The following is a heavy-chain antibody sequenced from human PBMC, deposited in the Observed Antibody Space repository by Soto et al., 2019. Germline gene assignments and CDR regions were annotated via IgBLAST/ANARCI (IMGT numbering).Heavy chain of an antibody. J-gene: IGHJ4*02. Sequence: QVQLQESGPGLVKPSETLSLTCTVSGGSISSYYWSWIRQPPGKGLEWIGYIYYSGSTNYNPSLKSRATISVDTSQNQFTLKLSSMPAADTAVYYCARHNYGSGSTYCDYWGQGTLVTVSS. D-gene: IGHD3-10*01. CDR2: IYYSGST. CDR3: ARHNYGSGSTYCDY. CDR1: GGSISSYY. V-gene: IGHV4-59*08.